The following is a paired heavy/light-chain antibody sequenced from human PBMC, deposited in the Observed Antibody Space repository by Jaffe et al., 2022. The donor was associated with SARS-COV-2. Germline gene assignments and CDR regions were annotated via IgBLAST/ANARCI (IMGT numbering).Heavy chain of an antibody. CDR1: GFTFSYYW. CDR2: IREDGGEE. Sequence: EEQLVESGGGLVQPGESLRLSCVGSGFTFSYYWMTWVRQAPEKGLEWVANIREDGGEEYYADSVKGRFSISRDNARNSLYLQMNSLRGDDTAVYYCARGLGVAGRRYFDSWGQGTLVTVSS. V-gene: IGHV3-7*03. CDR3: ARGLGVAGRRYFDS. J-gene: IGHJ4*02. D-gene: IGHD6-13*01.
Light chain of an antibody. CDR1: NSDIGGYDY. V-gene: IGLV2-8*01. CDR3: CSYAGSKKLV. CDR2: EVT. Sequence: QSALTQPPSASGSPGQSVTISCTGSNSDIGGYDYVSWYQQHPGKAPKLMIYEVTKRPSGVPDRFSGSKSGNTASLTVSGLQAEDEADYYCCSYAGSKKLVFGEGTKLTVV. J-gene: IGLJ2*01.